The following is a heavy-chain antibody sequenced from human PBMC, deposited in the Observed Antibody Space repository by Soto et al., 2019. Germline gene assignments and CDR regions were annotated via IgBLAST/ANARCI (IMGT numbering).Heavy chain of an antibody. Sequence: SETLSLTCSVSGDSISTVDYFWAWIRQPPGQALEYIGYIYKSTTTYYNPSSEGRVAISLDTSKSQFSLTVTSVTAADTAVYFCARGRYCLTGRCFPNWFESRGQRTLVTVSA. J-gene: IGHJ5*01. CDR1: GDSISTVDYF. CDR3: ARGRYCLTGRCFPNWFES. V-gene: IGHV4-30-4*01. CDR2: IYKSTTT. D-gene: IGHD2-15*01.